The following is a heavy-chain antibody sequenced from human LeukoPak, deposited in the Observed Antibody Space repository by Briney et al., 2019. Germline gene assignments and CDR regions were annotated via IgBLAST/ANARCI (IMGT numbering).Heavy chain of an antibody. CDR2: ISSSGSTI. CDR1: GFTFSSYE. J-gene: IGHJ6*02. CDR3: ARDQISRDYYYYGMDV. D-gene: IGHD6-13*01. Sequence: PGGSLRLSCAASGFTFSSYEMNWVRQAPGKGLEWVSYISSSGSTIYYADSVKGRFTISRDNAKNSLYLQMNSLRAEDTAVYYRARDQISRDYYYYGMDVWGQGTTVTVSS. V-gene: IGHV3-48*03.